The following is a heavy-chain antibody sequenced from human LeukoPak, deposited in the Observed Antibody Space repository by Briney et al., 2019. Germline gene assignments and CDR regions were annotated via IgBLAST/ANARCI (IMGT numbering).Heavy chain of an antibody. CDR2: INHSGST. D-gene: IGHD5-18*01. J-gene: IGHJ4*01. CDR1: GGSFSGYY. V-gene: IGHV4-34*01. CDR3: VGGSGSTYGQYYFDY. Sequence: SETLSLTCTVYGGSFSGYYWSWIRQPPGKGLEWIGEINHSGSTNYNPSLKSRVTISVDTSKNQFSLKLSSVTAADTAVYYCVGGSGSTYGQYYFDYWSHGTLVTVSS.